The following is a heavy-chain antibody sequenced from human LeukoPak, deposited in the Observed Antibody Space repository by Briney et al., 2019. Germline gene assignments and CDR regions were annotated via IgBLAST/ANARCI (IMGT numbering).Heavy chain of an antibody. CDR1: GFTFGDYA. Sequence: GGSLRLSCTASGFTFGDYAMNWFRQAPGKGLEWVGFIRSKAYGGTTEYAASVKGRFTISRDDSKSIAYLQMNSLKTEDTAVYYCTRAAQRWLLNPFDYWGQGTLVTVSS. CDR3: TRAAQRWLLNPFDY. CDR2: IRSKAYGGTT. D-gene: IGHD5-24*01. J-gene: IGHJ4*02. V-gene: IGHV3-49*03.